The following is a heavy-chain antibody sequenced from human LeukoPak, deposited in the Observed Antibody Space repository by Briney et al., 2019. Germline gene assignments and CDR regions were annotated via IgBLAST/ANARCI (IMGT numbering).Heavy chain of an antibody. CDR3: VKGRSGTLYYFDY. V-gene: IGHV3-7*01. D-gene: IGHD3-10*01. Sequence: GGSLRLSCAASGFTFSSYWMSWVRQAPGKGLEWVANIKQDGSEKYYVDSVKGRFTISRDNAKNSLYLQMNSLRAEDTAVYYCVKGRSGTLYYFDYWGQGTLVTVSS. J-gene: IGHJ4*02. CDR1: GFTFSSYW. CDR2: IKQDGSEK.